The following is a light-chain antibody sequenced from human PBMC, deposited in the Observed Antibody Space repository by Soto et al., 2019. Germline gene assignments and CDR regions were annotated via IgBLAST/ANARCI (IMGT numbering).Light chain of an antibody. Sequence: AIQLTQSPSSLSASVGDRVTITCRASQAIRRDLAWYQQQPGKAPRLLIFDASTVGGGVPSRFSGSGSGTDFTLTIISLQPEDFATYYCQQFHAFPRTFGQGTKVEI. CDR2: DAS. CDR1: QAIRRD. CDR3: QQFHAFPRT. J-gene: IGKJ1*01. V-gene: IGKV1-13*02.